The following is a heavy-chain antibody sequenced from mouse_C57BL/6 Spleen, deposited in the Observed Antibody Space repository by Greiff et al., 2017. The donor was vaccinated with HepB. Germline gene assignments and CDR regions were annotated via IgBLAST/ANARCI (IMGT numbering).Heavy chain of an antibody. Sequence: VQLQQSGAELVKPGASVKLSCKASGYTFTSYWMHWVKQRPGQGLEWIGMIHPNSGSTNYNEKFKSKATLTVDKSSSTAYMQLSSLTSEDSAVYYWASYYYGSSYWYFDVWGTGTTVTVSS. V-gene: IGHV1-64*01. CDR1: GYTFTSYW. D-gene: IGHD1-1*01. J-gene: IGHJ1*03. CDR2: IHPNSGST. CDR3: ASYYYGSSYWYFDV.